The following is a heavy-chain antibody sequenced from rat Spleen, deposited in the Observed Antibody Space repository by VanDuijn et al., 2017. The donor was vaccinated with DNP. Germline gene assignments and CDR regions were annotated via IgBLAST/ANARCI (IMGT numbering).Heavy chain of an antibody. CDR3: ARVQLGYYALDA. CDR1: GYTFSNYY. V-gene: IGHV5S11*01. Sequence: EVQLVESGGGLVQPGRSMKLSCAASGYTFSNYYMAWVRQAPTKGLEWVASISTGGGNTYYRDSVKGRFTISRDNAKSTLYLQMDSLRSEETATYYCARVQLGYYALDAWGQGTSVTVSS. D-gene: IGHD5-1*01. CDR2: ISTGGGNT. J-gene: IGHJ4*01.